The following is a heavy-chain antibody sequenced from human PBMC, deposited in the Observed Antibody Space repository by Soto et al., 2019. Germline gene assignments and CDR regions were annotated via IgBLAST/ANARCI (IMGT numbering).Heavy chain of an antibody. D-gene: IGHD4-17*01. CDR2: ISSSSSYT. Sequence: GGSLRLSCAASGFTFSDYYMSWIRQAPGKGLEWVSYISSSSSYTNYADSVKGRFTISRDNAKNSLCLQMNSLRAEDTAVYYCARDRHTVTNYFDYWGQGTLVTVSS. V-gene: IGHV3-11*06. CDR3: ARDRHTVTNYFDY. J-gene: IGHJ4*02. CDR1: GFTFSDYY.